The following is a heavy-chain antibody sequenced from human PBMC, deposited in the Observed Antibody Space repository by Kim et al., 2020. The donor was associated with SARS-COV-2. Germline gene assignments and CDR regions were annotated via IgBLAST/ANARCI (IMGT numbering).Heavy chain of an antibody. D-gene: IGHD3-3*01. CDR2: ISWNSGSI. J-gene: IGHJ3*02. CDR3: AKGLGDFWSGSFDI. Sequence: GGSLRLSCAASGFTFDDYAMHWVRQAPGKGLEWVSGISWNSGSIGYADSVKGRFTISRDNAKNSLYLQMNSLRAEDTALYYCAKGLGDFWSGSFDIWGQGTMVTVSS. CDR1: GFTFDDYA. V-gene: IGHV3-9*01.